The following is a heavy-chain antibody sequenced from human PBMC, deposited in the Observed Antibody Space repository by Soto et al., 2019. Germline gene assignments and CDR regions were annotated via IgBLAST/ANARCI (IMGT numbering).Heavy chain of an antibody. CDR1: EFTFTDHW. V-gene: IGHV3-74*01. J-gene: IGHJ6*02. Sequence: GGSLRLSCAASEFTFTDHWMHWVRQAPGKGLVWVSRIKFDGSITNYADSVKGRFTISRDNAKDTVYLEMNSLRAEDTAVYYCARGIRFYHGVDVWGQGTTVTVSS. D-gene: IGHD3-3*01. CDR2: IKFDGSIT. CDR3: ARGIRFYHGVDV.